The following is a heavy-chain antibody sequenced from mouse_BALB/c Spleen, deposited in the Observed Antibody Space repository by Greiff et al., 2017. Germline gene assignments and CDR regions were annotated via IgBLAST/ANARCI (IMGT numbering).Heavy chain of an antibody. V-gene: IGHV3-6*02. CDR1: GYSITSGYY. J-gene: IGHJ4*01. CDR3: ARVGNLYAMDY. CDR2: ISYDGSN. Sequence: VQLKQSGPGLVKPSQSLSLTCSVTGYSITSGYYWNWIRQFPGNKLEWMGYISYDGSNNYNPSLKNRISITRDTSKNQFFLKLNSVTTEDTATYYCARVGNLYAMDYWGQGTSVTVSA. D-gene: IGHD2-14*01.